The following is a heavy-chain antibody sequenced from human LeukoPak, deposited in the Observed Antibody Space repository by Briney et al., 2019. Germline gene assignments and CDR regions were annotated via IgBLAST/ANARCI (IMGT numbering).Heavy chain of an antibody. Sequence: ASVKVSCKASGYTFTSYYMHWVRQAPGQGLEWMGIINPSGGSTSYAQKFQGRVTMTRDMSTSTVYMELSSLRSEDTAVYYCARQPLAGYSSGWYYYYYMDVWGKGTTVTVSS. CDR3: ARQPLAGYSSGWYYYYYMDV. J-gene: IGHJ6*03. V-gene: IGHV1-46*01. D-gene: IGHD6-19*01. CDR2: INPSGGST. CDR1: GYTFTSYY.